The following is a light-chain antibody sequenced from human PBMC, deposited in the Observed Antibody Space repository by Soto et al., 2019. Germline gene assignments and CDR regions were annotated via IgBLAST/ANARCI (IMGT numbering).Light chain of an antibody. J-gene: IGKJ4*01. V-gene: IGKV1-33*01. Sequence: DSQMTQSPSSPSASVGARVTITFQSSQDITNDLNWYQQKPGKAPKVLIYEASTSATGIPSRFSGSGSGTDFTFTISSLQPEDFAVYFCQQYYNWPLTFGGGTKVEFK. CDR3: QQYYNWPLT. CDR2: EAS. CDR1: QDITND.